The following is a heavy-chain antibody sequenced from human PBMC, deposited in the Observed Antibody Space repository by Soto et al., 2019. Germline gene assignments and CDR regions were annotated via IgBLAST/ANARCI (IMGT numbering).Heavy chain of an antibody. CDR3: AREGILGLFDAYDL. D-gene: IGHD3-3*01. Sequence: QDQLVQSGAEVKKPGASVKVSCKASVFTSSGISWVRQDPGQRLEWMGWISTHNGNTIYAQKFQGRVIMTMDTATTTVYMELRSLRPDDTAVYLCAREGILGLFDAYDLWGQGTMVTVSS. J-gene: IGHJ3*01. CDR2: ISTHNGNT. V-gene: IGHV1-18*04. CDR1: VFTSSG.